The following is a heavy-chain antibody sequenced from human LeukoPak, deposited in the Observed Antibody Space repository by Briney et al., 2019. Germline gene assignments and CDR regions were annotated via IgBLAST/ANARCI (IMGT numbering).Heavy chain of an antibody. CDR3: ARGATAMASNDY. V-gene: IGHV1-18*01. D-gene: IGHD5-18*01. J-gene: IGHJ4*02. CDR1: GYTFIIYG. Sequence: ASVKVPCKASGYTFIIYGISWVRQAPGQGLEGMGWISAYKGNTNYAQMLQGRVAMTTDTSTSTAYMELRSLRSDDTAVYYCARGATAMASNDYWGQGTLVTVSS. CDR2: ISAYKGNT.